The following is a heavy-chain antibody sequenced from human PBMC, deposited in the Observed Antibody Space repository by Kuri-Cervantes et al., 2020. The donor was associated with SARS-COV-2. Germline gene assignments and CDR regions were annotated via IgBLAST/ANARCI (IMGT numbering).Heavy chain of an antibody. CDR3: ARRVPPWYDFWSGYYGMDV. D-gene: IGHD3-3*01. CDR2: IYYSGST. V-gene: IGHV4-39*01. Sequence: SETLSLTCTVAGGSISSSSYCWGWIRQPPGKGLEWIGSIYYSGSTYYNPSLKSRVTISVDTSKNQFSLKLSSVTAADTAVYYCARRVPPWYDFWSGYYGMDVWGQGTTVTVSS. CDR1: GGSISSSSYC. J-gene: IGHJ6*02.